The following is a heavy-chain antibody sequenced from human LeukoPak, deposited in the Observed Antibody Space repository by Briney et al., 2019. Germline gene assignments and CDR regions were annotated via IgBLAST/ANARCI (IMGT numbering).Heavy chain of an antibody. CDR2: IFYSGTT. CDR3: ARVYCSSTSCPDYYYYMDV. J-gene: IGHJ6*03. Sequence: PSETLSLTCTVSGGSISSYYWSWIRQPPGKGLEWIGYIFYSGTTNYNPSLKSRVTISVDTSKNQFSLKLSSVTAADTAVYYCARVYCSSTSCPDYYYYMDVWGKGPRSPSP. D-gene: IGHD2-2*01. V-gene: IGHV4-59*01. CDR1: GGSISSYY.